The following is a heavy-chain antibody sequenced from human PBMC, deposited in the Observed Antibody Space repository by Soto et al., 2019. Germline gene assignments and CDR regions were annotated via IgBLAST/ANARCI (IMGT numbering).Heavy chain of an antibody. CDR3: ARDSRDSSGFDY. CDR1: GASISSGGYY. CDR2: IYNTGST. V-gene: IGHV4-31*03. J-gene: IGHJ4*02. D-gene: IGHD3-22*01. Sequence: SETLSLTCTVSGASISSGGYYWGWIRQPPGRGLEFIGHIYNTGSTNYNPSLKSRITMSLDTSKNHFSLRLGSVTAADTAMYYCARDSRDSSGFDYWGQGTLVTVSS.